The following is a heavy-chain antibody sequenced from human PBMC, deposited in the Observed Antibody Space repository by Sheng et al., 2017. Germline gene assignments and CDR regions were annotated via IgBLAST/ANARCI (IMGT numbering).Heavy chain of an antibody. D-gene: IGHD3-22*01. CDR3: ARTTSRSYYGSLLY. J-gene: IGHJ4*02. CDR2: ISYDGSKK. V-gene: IGHV3-30*04. Sequence: QVQLVESGGGVVQPGRSLSLSCETSGISFSDYAMYWVRQAPGKGLEWVALISYDGSKKHFADSVKGRFTISRDNSKSTLFLQMDSLRSEDTAMYYCARTTSRSYYGSLLYWGQGTQVTVSS. CDR1: GISFSDYA.